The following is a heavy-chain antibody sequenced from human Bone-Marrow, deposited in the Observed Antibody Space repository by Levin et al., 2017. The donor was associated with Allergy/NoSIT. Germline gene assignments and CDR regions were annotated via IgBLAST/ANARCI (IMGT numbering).Heavy chain of an antibody. V-gene: IGHV2-5*02. CDR3: AHIEYDFWTGHYSWFDP. Sequence: SGPTLVKPTQTLTLTCTFSGFSLSTTGVGVGWIRQPPGKALDWVALIYSDDDKRYRPSLRSRLTITKDTSKNQVVLTMTNMDPVDTATYFCAHIEYDFWTGHYSWFDPWGPGTLVIVSS. CDR2: IYSDDDK. CDR1: GFSLSTTGVG. J-gene: IGHJ5*02. D-gene: IGHD3-3*01.